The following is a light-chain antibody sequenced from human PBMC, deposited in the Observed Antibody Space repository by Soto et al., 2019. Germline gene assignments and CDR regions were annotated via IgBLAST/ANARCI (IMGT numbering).Light chain of an antibody. CDR3: SSYTSSITYV. CDR2: EVS. V-gene: IGLV2-14*01. Sequence: QSALTQPASVSGSPGQSITISCTGTSSDVGGYKYVSWYQQHPGKAPKLMIYEVSNRPAGVSNRFSGSKSVNTASLTISGLQAEDEADYYCSSYTSSITYVFGTGTKVTVL. CDR1: SSDVGGYKY. J-gene: IGLJ1*01.